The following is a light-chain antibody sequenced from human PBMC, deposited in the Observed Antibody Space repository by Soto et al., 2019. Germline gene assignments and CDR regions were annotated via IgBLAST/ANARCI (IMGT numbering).Light chain of an antibody. Sequence: DIQMTQSPSTLSSSVGDRVTITCRASQSMSSWLAWYQQKPGKAPKLLIYKASRLESGVPSRFSGSGSGTEFALTISSLQPEDFASCYCQQYSSYPYTCGQGTKLEIK. J-gene: IGKJ2*01. V-gene: IGKV1-5*03. CDR3: QQYSSYPYT. CDR2: KAS. CDR1: QSMSSW.